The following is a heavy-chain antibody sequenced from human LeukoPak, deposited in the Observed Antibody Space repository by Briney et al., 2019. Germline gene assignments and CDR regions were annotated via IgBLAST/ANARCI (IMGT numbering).Heavy chain of an antibody. CDR2: ISAYNGNT. CDR3: ARTASDIVVVTYFDN. V-gene: IGHV1-18*01. D-gene: IGHD2-21*02. CDR1: GGTFSSYA. J-gene: IGHJ4*02. Sequence: ASVKVSCKASGGTFSSYAISWVRQAPGQGLEWMGWISAYNGNTNYAQKLQGRVTMTTDTSTSTAYMELRSLRSDDTAVYYCARTASDIVVVTYFDNWGQGTLVTVSS.